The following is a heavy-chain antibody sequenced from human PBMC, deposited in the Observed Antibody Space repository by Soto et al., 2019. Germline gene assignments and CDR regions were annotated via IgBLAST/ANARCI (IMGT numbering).Heavy chain of an antibody. Sequence: QVQLVQSGAEVKKPGSSVKVSCKASGGTVSSYAISWVRQAPGQGLEWMGGIIPIFGTANYAQKFQGRVTITADESTSTAYMELSSPRSEDTAVYYWARDPYYGGDRGHFDYWGQGTLVTVSS. CDR3: ARDPYYGGDRGHFDY. D-gene: IGHD2-21*02. J-gene: IGHJ4*02. CDR1: GGTVSSYA. CDR2: IIPIFGTA. V-gene: IGHV1-69*12.